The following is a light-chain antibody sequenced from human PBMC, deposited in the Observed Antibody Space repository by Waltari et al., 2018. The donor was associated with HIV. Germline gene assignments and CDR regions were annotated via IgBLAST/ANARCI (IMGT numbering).Light chain of an antibody. V-gene: IGKV3-20*01. J-gene: IGKJ4*01. CDR1: QSVSSSY. Sequence: EIVLTQSPGTLSLSPGERATLSCRASQSVSSSYLAWYQQKPGQAPRPLIYGASKRATGIPDRFSGSGSGTEFTLTISRLEPEDFAVFYCQQYGASPFSFGGGTKVEIK. CDR2: GAS. CDR3: QQYGASPFS.